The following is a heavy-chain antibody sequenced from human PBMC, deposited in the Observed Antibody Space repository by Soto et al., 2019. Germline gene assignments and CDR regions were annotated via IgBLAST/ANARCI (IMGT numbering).Heavy chain of an antibody. CDR3: ARVAVAGTRVDY. J-gene: IGHJ4*02. V-gene: IGHV4-4*02. Sequence: QVQLQESGPGLVKPSGTLSLTCAVSGGSISSSNWWSWVRQHPGRGLEWIGEIYHSGSTNYNQTLKSRVTISVDKSKNQFSLKLSSVTAADTAVYDGARVAVAGTRVDYWGQGTLVTVSS. CDR2: IYHSGST. CDR1: GGSISSSNW. D-gene: IGHD6-19*01.